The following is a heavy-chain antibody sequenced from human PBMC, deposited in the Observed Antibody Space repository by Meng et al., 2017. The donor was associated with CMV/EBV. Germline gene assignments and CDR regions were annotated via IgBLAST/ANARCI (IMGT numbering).Heavy chain of an antibody. D-gene: IGHD6-6*01. J-gene: IGHJ6*02. V-gene: IGHV1-18*01. CDR3: ARDSRGFYSSSPRTVGMDV. Sequence: ASVKVSCKASGYTFTSYGISWVRQAPGQGLEWMGWISAYNGNTNYAQKLQGRVTMTTDTSTSTAYMELRSLRSDDTAVYYCARDSRGFYSSSPRTVGMDVWGQGTTVTVSS. CDR1: GYTFTSYG. CDR2: ISAYNGNT.